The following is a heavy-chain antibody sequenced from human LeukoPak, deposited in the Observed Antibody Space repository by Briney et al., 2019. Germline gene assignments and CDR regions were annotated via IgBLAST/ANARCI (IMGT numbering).Heavy chain of an antibody. CDR1: GYAFTGYY. V-gene: IGHV1-2*02. CDR2: INPNSGGT. CDR3: ARDFRVTTEYNWFDP. D-gene: IGHD3-3*01. J-gene: IGHJ5*02. Sequence: GASVKVSCKASGYAFTGYYLHWVRQAPGQGLEWMGWINPNSGGTNYAQKFQGRVTMTRDTSISTAYMGLRRLKSDDTAVYYCARDFRVTTEYNWFDPWGQGTLVTVSS.